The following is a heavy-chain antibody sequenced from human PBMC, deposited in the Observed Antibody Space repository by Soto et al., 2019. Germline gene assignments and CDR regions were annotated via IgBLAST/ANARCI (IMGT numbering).Heavy chain of an antibody. CDR2: IDPRDSRT. J-gene: IGHJ4*02. CDR1: GYSFITYW. D-gene: IGHD6-25*01. Sequence: PGESLKISCKGSGYSFITYWISWVRQMPGKGLEWLGRIDPRDSRTSYSPSFQGHVTISADKSINTAYLQWSSLTASDTAIYYCERQFSGYYFDSWGQGTLVTVSS. V-gene: IGHV5-10-1*01. CDR3: ERQFSGYYFDS.